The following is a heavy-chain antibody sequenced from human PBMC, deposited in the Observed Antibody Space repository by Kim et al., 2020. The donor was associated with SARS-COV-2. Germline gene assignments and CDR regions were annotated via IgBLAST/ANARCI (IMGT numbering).Heavy chain of an antibody. Sequence: QKLQGRVTMTTDTSTSTAYMELRSLRSDDTAVYYCARGSGVVAARGGMDVWGQGTTVTVSS. CDR3: ARGSGVVAARGGMDV. V-gene: IGHV1-18*01. J-gene: IGHJ6*02. D-gene: IGHD2-15*01.